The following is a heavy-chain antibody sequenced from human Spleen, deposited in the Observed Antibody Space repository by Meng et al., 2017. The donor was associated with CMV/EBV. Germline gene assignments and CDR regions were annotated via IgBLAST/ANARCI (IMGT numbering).Heavy chain of an antibody. D-gene: IGHD3-16*01. CDR2: ISSSGDYM. CDR3: ARDRFGLFDY. V-gene: IGHV3-21*01. CDR1: GFTFTSFS. Sequence: LSCAASGFTFTSFSMNWVRQAPGKGREWVSSISSSGDYMYYADSVKGRFTISRDNAKNSLYLQMNRLRGDDTAVYYCARDRFGLFDYWGPGSLVTVSS. J-gene: IGHJ4*02.